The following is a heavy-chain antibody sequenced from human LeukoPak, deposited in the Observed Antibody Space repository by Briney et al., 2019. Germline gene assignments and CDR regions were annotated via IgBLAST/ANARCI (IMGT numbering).Heavy chain of an antibody. D-gene: IGHD1-26*01. Sequence: SETLSLTCTVSGGSISSSSYYWGWIRQPPGKGLEWIGSIYYSGGTYYNPSLKSRVTISVDTSKNQFSLKLRSVTAADTAVYYCARHLSGRVGATTTLGYWGQGTLVTASS. CDR3: ARHLSGRVGATTTLGY. J-gene: IGHJ4*02. V-gene: IGHV4-39*01. CDR1: GGSISSSSYY. CDR2: IYYSGGT.